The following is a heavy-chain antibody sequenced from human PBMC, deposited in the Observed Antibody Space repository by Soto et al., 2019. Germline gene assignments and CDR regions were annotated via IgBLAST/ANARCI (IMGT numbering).Heavy chain of an antibody. V-gene: IGHV4-34*01. Sequence: PSETLSLTCTVSGGSISSYYWSWIRQPPGKGLEWIGEINHSGSTNYNPSLKSRVTISVDTSKNQFSLKLSSVTAADTAVYYCATVAARAYYYYYYMDVWGKGTTVTVSS. CDR1: GGSISSYY. J-gene: IGHJ6*03. CDR2: INHSGST. CDR3: ATVAARAYYYYYYMDV. D-gene: IGHD6-6*01.